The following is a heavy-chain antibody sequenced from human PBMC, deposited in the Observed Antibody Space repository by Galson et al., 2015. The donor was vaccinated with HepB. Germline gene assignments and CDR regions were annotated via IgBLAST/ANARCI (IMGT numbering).Heavy chain of an antibody. CDR1: GYTFTSYD. D-gene: IGHD2-2*01. V-gene: IGHV1-8*01. CDR2: MNPNSGNT. J-gene: IGHJ2*01. CDR3: ARDAGLVVPANFDL. Sequence: SVKVSCKASGYTFTSYDINWVRQATGQGLEWMGWMNPNSGNTGYAQKFQGRVTMTRNTSISTAYMELSSLRSEDTAVYYCARDAGLVVPANFDLWGRGTLVTVSP.